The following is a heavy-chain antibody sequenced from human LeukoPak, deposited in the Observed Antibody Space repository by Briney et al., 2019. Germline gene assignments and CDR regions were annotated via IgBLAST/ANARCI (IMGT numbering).Heavy chain of an antibody. Sequence: ASVTVSFTASGYTFTVYYMHWVRQAPGQGLEWMGRINPNSGGTNYAQKFQGRVTMTRDTSISTAYMELSRLRSDDTAVYYCATTGAAAANDAFDIWGQGTMVTVSS. D-gene: IGHD6-13*01. CDR2: INPNSGGT. CDR3: ATTGAAAANDAFDI. V-gene: IGHV1-2*06. J-gene: IGHJ3*02. CDR1: GYTFTVYY.